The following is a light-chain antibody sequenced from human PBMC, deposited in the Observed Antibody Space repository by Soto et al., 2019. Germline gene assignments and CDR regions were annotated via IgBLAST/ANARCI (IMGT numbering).Light chain of an antibody. CDR2: VVN. J-gene: IGLJ1*01. Sequence: QSALTQPPSASGSPGQSVTISCTGTSSDVGAYIFVSWYQQHPGKAPKLMVYVVNRRPPGVPDRFFGSKSGNTASLTVSGLQAEDEADYYCVSFAGGTYVFGTGTNLTVL. CDR3: VSFAGGTYV. V-gene: IGLV2-8*01. CDR1: SSDVGAYIF.